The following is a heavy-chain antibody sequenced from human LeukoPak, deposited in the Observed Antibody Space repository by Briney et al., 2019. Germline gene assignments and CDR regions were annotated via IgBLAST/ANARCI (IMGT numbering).Heavy chain of an antibody. D-gene: IGHD7-27*01. CDR2: IKQDGSEK. Sequence: SGGSLRLSCAASGFTFSNYWMSWVRQAPGKGLEWVANIKQDGSEKYYVDSVKGRFTISRDNAKNSLYLQMNSLRAEDTAVYYCARGDWGLSFDYWGQRTLVTVSS. V-gene: IGHV3-7*01. CDR1: GFTFSNYW. CDR3: ARGDWGLSFDY. J-gene: IGHJ4*02.